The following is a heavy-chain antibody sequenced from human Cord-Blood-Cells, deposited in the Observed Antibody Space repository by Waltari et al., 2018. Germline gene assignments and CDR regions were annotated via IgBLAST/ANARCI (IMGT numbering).Heavy chain of an antibody. CDR2: LNPNSGNT. CDR1: GYTFPSYD. CDR3: ARGTTVTEDSAFDI. J-gene: IGHJ3*02. V-gene: IGHV1-8*03. D-gene: IGHD4-4*01. Sequence: QVQLVQSGAEVKKPGASVKVSCKASGYTFPSYDINWVRQATGQGLEWLVWLNPNSGNTGYAQNFQGRVTITRNTSISTAYMELSSLRSEDTAVYYCARGTTVTEDSAFDIWGQGTMVTVSS.